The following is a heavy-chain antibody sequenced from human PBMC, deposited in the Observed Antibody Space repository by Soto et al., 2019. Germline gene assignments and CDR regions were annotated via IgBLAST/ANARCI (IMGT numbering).Heavy chain of an antibody. CDR3: ARDRVLEMATMEDFDY. D-gene: IGHD5-12*01. CDR2: ISSSGSTI. Sequence: GGSLRLSCAASGFTFSDYYMSWIRQAPGKGLEWVSYISSSGSTIYYAHSVKGRFTISRDNAKNSLYLQMNSLRAEDTAVYYCARDRVLEMATMEDFDYWGQGTLVTVSS. J-gene: IGHJ4*02. V-gene: IGHV3-11*01. CDR1: GFTFSDYY.